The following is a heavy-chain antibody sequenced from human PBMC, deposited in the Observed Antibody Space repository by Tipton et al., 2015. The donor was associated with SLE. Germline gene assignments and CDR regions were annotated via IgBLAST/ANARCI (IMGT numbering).Heavy chain of an antibody. CDR3: ARAGTGTAWGTFDI. V-gene: IGHV4-39*07. Sequence: TLSLTCTVSGGSIRSSRHFWGWIRRPPGKGLEWIGVLYYSGNTYYNPSLKSPVTLSIDTSKNQFSLKMRSVTAADTAVYYCARAGTGTAWGTFDIWGPGTMVTVSS. D-gene: IGHD1-14*01. J-gene: IGHJ3*02. CDR1: GGSIRSSRHF. CDR2: LYYSGNT.